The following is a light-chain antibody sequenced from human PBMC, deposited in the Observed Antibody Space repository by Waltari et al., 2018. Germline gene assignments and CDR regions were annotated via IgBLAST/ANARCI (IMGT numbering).Light chain of an antibody. CDR1: SGLSSNV. CDR3: QTGGHGTWV. CDR2: VTSDGSH. Sequence: QLVLTQSPSASASLGASVKLTCTLSSGLSSNVIAWLQQQPEKGPRYLMKVTSDGSHSKGDWIPDRVSGTSSGAVRYLTISSLQSEDEADSYCQTGGHGTWVFGGGTKLTVL. V-gene: IGLV4-69*01. J-gene: IGLJ3*02.